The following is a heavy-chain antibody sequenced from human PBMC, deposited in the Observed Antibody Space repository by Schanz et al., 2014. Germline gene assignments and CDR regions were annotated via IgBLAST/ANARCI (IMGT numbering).Heavy chain of an antibody. CDR3: AKARRKSNCSGGRCFHYSYYGMDV. V-gene: IGHV3-11*05. Sequence: QVQLVESGGGLVKPGGSLRLSCAASGFTFSDYYMSWIRQAPGKGLEWVSYISGTTTYTNYADSVKGRFTISRDNSKNTLYLQMNSLRAEDTAVYYCAKARRKSNCSGGRCFHYSYYGMDVWRQGTTVTVSS. CDR2: ISGTTTYT. CDR1: GFTFSDYY. D-gene: IGHD2-15*01. J-gene: IGHJ6*02.